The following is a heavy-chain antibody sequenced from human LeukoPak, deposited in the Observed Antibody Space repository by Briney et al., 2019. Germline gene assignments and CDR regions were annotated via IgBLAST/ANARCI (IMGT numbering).Heavy chain of an antibody. CDR1: GGSISSYY. J-gene: IGHJ4*02. CDR2: IYYSGST. V-gene: IGHV4-59*01. Sequence: SETLSLTCTVSGGSISSYYWSWIRQPPGKGLEWIGCIYYSGSTNYNPSLKSRVTISVDTSKNQFSLKLSSVTAADTAVYYCARERVYYGSGSLDYWGQGTLVTVSS. D-gene: IGHD3-10*01. CDR3: ARERVYYGSGSLDY.